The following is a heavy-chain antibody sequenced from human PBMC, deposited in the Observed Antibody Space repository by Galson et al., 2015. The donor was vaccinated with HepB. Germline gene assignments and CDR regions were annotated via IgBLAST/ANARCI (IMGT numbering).Heavy chain of an antibody. CDR1: GYTFTGYY. D-gene: IGHD2-2*01. CDR2: INPNSGGT. Sequence: SVKVSCKASGYTFTGYYMHWVRQAPGQGLEWMGRINPNSGGTNYAQKFQGRVTMTRDTSISTAYMELSRLRSDDTAVYYCAREKGVPAARRIGFWFDPWGQGTLVTVSS. V-gene: IGHV1-2*06. CDR3: AREKGVPAARRIGFWFDP. J-gene: IGHJ5*02.